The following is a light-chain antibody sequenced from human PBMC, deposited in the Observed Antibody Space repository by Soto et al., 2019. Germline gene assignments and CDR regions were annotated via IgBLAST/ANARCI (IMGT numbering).Light chain of an antibody. CDR1: QSLLDSDNGDIY. V-gene: IGKV2-40*01. Sequence: DIVLTQTPLALPVTPGEPASISCRSSQSLLDSDNGDIYLDWYLQKPGQPPQLLIYKLLYRAPGVQDRFSGSGSGTDFTLKISRVEAEDLGVYYCMQRKDFPMYTFGQGTKLEIK. CDR3: MQRKDFPMYT. J-gene: IGKJ2*01. CDR2: KLL.